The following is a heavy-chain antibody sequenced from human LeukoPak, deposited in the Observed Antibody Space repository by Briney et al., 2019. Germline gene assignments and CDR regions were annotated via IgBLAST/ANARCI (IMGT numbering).Heavy chain of an antibody. J-gene: IGHJ4*02. CDR2: ISGSGGST. Sequence: GGSLRLSCAASGFTFSSYGMSWVRQAPGKGLEWVSAISGSGGSTYYADSVKGRFTISRDNSKNTLYLQMNSLRAEDTAVYYCATASWYGLYFDYWGQGTLVTVSS. V-gene: IGHV3-23*01. CDR1: GFTFSSYG. D-gene: IGHD3-10*01. CDR3: ATASWYGLYFDY.